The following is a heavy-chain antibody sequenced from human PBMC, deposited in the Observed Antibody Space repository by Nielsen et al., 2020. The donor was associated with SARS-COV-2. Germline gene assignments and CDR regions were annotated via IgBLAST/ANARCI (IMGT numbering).Heavy chain of an antibody. CDR2: VFYSGGT. D-gene: IGHD1-26*01. J-gene: IGHJ5*02. CDR3: ARTPGRGPFDP. CDR1: GGSISSSNYY. V-gene: IGHV4-39*01. Sequence: GSLRLSCTVSGGSISSSNYYWGWIRQPPGKGLEWIGSVFYSGGTYYSMSLKSRVTISVDTSKNQFSLKLSSVTAADTAVYYCARTPGRGPFDPWGQGTLVTVSS.